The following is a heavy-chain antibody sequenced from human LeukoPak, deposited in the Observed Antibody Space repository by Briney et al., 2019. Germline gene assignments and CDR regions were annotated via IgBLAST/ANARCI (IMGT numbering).Heavy chain of an antibody. CDR3: ARGHYGMGV. CDR1: GFTFSTHW. CDR2: INPDGSEK. V-gene: IGHV3-7*05. J-gene: IGHJ6*02. Sequence: GGSLRLSCEACGFTFSTHWMTWVRQAPGKGLEWVASINPDGSEKYYVDSVKGRFTFSRDNAQESLYLQMNSLTAEDAAVYYCARGHYGMGVWSQGTTVTVSS.